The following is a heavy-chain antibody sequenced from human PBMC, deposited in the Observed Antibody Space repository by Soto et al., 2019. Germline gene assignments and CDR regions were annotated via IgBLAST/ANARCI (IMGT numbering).Heavy chain of an antibody. J-gene: IGHJ4*02. Sequence: QLQLQESGPGLVKPSENLSLTCTVSGGSISSSSYYWGWIRQPPGKGLEWIGSIYYSGSTYYNPSLKSRVTISVDTSKNQFSLKLSSVTAADTAVYYCARRYKSLTIWNWGQGTLVTVSS. CDR1: GGSISSSSYY. V-gene: IGHV4-39*01. CDR3: ARRYKSLTIWN. CDR2: IYYSGST. D-gene: IGHD3-3*01.